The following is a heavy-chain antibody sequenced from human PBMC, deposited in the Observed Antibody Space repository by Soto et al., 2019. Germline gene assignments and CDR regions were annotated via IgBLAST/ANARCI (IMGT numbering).Heavy chain of an antibody. J-gene: IGHJ4*02. CDR3: AHSASPYYGDYGSVDY. CDR1: GFSLSTSGVG. V-gene: IGHV2-5*01. Sequence: QITLKESGPTLVKPTQTLTLTCTFSGFSLSTSGVGVGWIRQPPGKALEWLALIYWNDDKRYSPSLKSRLTIIKDTSKNQVVLTMTNMDPVDTATYYCAHSASPYYGDYGSVDYWGQGTLVTVSS. CDR2: IYWNDDK. D-gene: IGHD4-17*01.